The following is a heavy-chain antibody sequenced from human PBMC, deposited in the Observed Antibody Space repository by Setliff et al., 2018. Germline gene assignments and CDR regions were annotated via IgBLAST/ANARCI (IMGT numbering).Heavy chain of an antibody. CDR3: ASVDIVLMVYAL. Sequence: PSETLSLTCTVSGGSISSGGYYWSWIRQHPGKGLEWIGYINHSGSTNYNPSPKSRVTISVDTSKNQFSLKLSSVTAADTAVYYCASVDIVLMVYALWGQGTLVTVSS. J-gene: IGHJ4*02. CDR2: INHSGST. CDR1: GGSISSGGYY. V-gene: IGHV4-31*03. D-gene: IGHD2-8*01.